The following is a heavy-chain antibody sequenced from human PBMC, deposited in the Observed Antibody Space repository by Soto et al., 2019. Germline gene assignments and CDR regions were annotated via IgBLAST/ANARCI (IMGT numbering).Heavy chain of an antibody. Sequence: QVQLVQSGAEVKKPGSSVKVSCKASGGTFSSYAISWVRQAPGQGLEWMGGIIPIFGTANYAQKFQGRVTIPADESTSTAYMELSSLRSEDTAVYYCARVRMVATPGYYYYGMDVWGQGTTVTVSS. J-gene: IGHJ6*02. CDR2: IIPIFGTA. D-gene: IGHD5-12*01. CDR1: GGTFSSYA. V-gene: IGHV1-69*01. CDR3: ARVRMVATPGYYYYGMDV.